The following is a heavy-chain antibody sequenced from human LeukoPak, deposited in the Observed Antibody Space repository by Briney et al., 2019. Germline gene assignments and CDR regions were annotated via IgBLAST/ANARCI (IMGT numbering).Heavy chain of an antibody. V-gene: IGHV1-69*13. CDR3: ARKGRTSGSYPRHYYYGMDV. J-gene: IGHJ6*02. CDR1: GGTFSSYA. Sequence: SVKVSCKASGGTFSSYAISWVRQAPGQGLEWMGGIIPIFGTANYAQKFQGRVTITADESTSTAYMELSSLRSEDTAVYYCARKGRTSGSYPRHYYYGMDVWGQGTTVTVSS. D-gene: IGHD1-26*01. CDR2: IIPIFGTA.